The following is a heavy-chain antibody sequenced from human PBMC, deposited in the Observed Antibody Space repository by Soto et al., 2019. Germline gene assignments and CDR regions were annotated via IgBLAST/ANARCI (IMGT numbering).Heavy chain of an antibody. D-gene: IGHD2-2*01. Sequence: QAQLVQSGGEMKKAGASVKVSCKASGYTFTTYGITWVRQAPGQGLDWMGWINPLKGDTKSAANFQDRVTMTTDTSTITAYMELGSLRSDDTAVYYCARVKVPAAVLGAFDVWGQGTLVTVSS. CDR2: INPLKGDT. CDR1: GYTFTTYG. V-gene: IGHV1-18*01. J-gene: IGHJ3*01. CDR3: ARVKVPAAVLGAFDV.